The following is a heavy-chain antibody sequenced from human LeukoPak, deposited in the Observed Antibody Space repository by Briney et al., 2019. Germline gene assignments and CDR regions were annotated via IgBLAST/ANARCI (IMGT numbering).Heavy chain of an antibody. V-gene: IGHV3-30*04. CDR2: ISYDGSNK. CDR1: GFTFGSYA. D-gene: IGHD3-22*01. Sequence: GRSLRLSCAASGFTFGSYAMHWVRQAPGKGLEWVAVISYDGSNKYYADSVKGRFTISRDNSKNTLYLQMNSLRAEDTAVYYCASVGGYYYDPYYFDYWGQGTLVTVSS. CDR3: ASVGGYYYDPYYFDY. J-gene: IGHJ4*02.